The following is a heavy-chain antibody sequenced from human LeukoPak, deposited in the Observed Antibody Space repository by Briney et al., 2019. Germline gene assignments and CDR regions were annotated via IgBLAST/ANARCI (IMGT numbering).Heavy chain of an antibody. CDR2: IYPGDSDT. CDR1: GYTFTSNW. CDR3: ARPGGYSWIDAFEI. D-gene: IGHD5-18*01. V-gene: IGHV5-51*01. J-gene: IGHJ3*02. Sequence: GESLKISCKGSGYTFTSNWIAWVRQMPGKGLEWMGIIYPGDSDTRYGPSFQGQVTISADKSISTAYLQWSSLKASDTAMYYCARPGGYSWIDAFEIWGQGTMVTVSS.